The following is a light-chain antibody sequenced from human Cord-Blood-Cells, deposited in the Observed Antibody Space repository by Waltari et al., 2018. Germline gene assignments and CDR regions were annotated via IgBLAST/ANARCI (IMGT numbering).Light chain of an antibody. V-gene: IGLV2-14*01. CDR1: GSDVGGYNY. Sequence: QSITISCTGTGSDVGGYNYVSWYQQHPGKAPKLMIYEVSNRPSGVSNRFSGSKSGNTASLTISGLQAEDEADYYCSSYTSSSTVFGGGTKLTVL. J-gene: IGLJ3*02. CDR2: EVS. CDR3: SSYTSSSTV.